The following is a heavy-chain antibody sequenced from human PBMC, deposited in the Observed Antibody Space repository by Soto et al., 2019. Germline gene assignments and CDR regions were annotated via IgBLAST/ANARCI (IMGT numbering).Heavy chain of an antibody. CDR1: GYKFTSSW. CDR2: IFPSDSDT. J-gene: IGHJ5*02. V-gene: IGHV5-51*01. CDR3: ARKDKSGYFNWFDT. D-gene: IGHD3-22*01. Sequence: GESLKISCGTSGYKFTSSWIAWVRQMPGKGLEWMGIIFPSDSDTRYSPSFQGQVTISADRSTSTVFLQWASLKASDTAVYFCARKDKSGYFNWFDTWGQGTLVTVSS.